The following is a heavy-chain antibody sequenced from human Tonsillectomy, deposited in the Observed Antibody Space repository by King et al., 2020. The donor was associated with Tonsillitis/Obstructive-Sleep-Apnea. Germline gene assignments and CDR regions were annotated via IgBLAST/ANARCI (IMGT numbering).Heavy chain of an antibody. V-gene: IGHV3-43*01. CDR3: AKAPAGYYYYMDV. CDR1: GFTFDDYT. CDR2: ISWDGGST. Sequence: VQLVESGGVVVQPGGSLRLSCAASGFTFDDYTMHWVRHAPGKGLEWVSLISWDGGSTYYADSVKGRFTISRDNSKNSLYLQMNSLRTEDTALYYCAKAPAGYYYYMDVWGKGTTVTVSS. J-gene: IGHJ6*03.